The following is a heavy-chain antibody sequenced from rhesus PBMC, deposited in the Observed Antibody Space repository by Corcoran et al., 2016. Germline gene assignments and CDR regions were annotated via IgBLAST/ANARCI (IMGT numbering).Heavy chain of an antibody. V-gene: IGHV4-173*01. J-gene: IGHJ4*01. CDR2: ISGRVGSI. CDR1: GASLGSFY. Sequence: QLRLQESGPGLVQPSEPLSLTCAVSGASLGSFYWRWIRPSPGKGLEWIRRISGRVGSIDYNPSLKSRVTISTAPSKNQFSLKLSPVTATVTAVYYCARELNTVTTQTHFDYWGQGVLVTVSS. CDR3: ARELNTVTTQTHFDY. D-gene: IGHD4-23*01.